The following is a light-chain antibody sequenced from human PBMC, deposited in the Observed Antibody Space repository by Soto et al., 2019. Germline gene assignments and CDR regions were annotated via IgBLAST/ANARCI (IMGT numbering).Light chain of an antibody. CDR3: QQRSNWPL. V-gene: IGKV3-11*01. J-gene: IGKJ5*01. CDR1: QSVSSS. Sequence: EIVLTQSPATLSLSPGERATLSCRASQSVSSSQLAWYQQKPGQAPRLLIYDASYRAAGISARFSSSGSGTDFTLTISSLEPEDFTIYYCQQRSNWPLFGQGTRLDIK. CDR2: DAS.